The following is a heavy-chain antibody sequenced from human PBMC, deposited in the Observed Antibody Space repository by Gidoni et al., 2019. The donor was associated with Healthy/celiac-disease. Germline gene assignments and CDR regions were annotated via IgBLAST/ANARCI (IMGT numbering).Heavy chain of an antibody. D-gene: IGHD4-17*01. V-gene: IGHV2-70*15. CDR2: IDWDDDK. J-gene: IGHJ3*02. CDR1: GFSLSTSGMC. Sequence: QVTLRESGPALVKHTQTLTLTCTFSGFSLSTSGMCVSWIRQPPGKALEWLARIDWDDDKYYSTSLKTRLTISKDTSKNQVVLTMTNMDPVDTATYYCARLTTVTTARGAFDIWGQGTMVTVSS. CDR3: ARLTTVTTARGAFDI.